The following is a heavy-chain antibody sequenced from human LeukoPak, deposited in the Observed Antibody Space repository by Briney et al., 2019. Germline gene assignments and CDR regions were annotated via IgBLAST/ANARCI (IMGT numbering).Heavy chain of an antibody. CDR1: GGSISSYY. D-gene: IGHD3-22*01. V-gene: IGHV4-4*07. CDR3: AREYYYDRSGYLNWFDP. Sequence: SETLSLTCTVSGGSISSYYWSWIRQPAGKGLEWIGRIYTSGRTNYNPSLKSRVTMSVDTSKNQFSLKLSSVTAADTAVYYCAREYYYDRSGYLNWFDPWGQGTLVSVSS. J-gene: IGHJ5*02. CDR2: IYTSGRT.